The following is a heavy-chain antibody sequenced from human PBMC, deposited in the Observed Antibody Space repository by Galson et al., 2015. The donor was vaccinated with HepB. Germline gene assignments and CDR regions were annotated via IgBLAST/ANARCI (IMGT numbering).Heavy chain of an antibody. CDR1: GFTFSSYG. CDR3: AKAGVRYFDWLHYYFDY. Sequence: SLRLSCAASGFTFSSYGMHWVRQAPGKGLEWVAVISYDGSNKYYADSVKGRFTISRDNSKNTLYLQMNSLRAEDTAVYYCAKAGVRYFDWLHYYFDYWGQGTLVTVSS. CDR2: ISYDGSNK. J-gene: IGHJ4*02. D-gene: IGHD3-9*01. V-gene: IGHV3-30*18.